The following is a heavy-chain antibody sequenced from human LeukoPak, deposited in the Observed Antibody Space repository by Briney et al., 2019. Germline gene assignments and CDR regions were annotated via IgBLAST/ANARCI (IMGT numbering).Heavy chain of an antibody. CDR2: IYHSGST. D-gene: IGHD4-23*01. Sequence: PSETLSLICAVSGGSISSGGYSWSWIRQPPGKGLEWIGYIYHSGSTYYNPSLKSRVTISVDTSKNQFSLKLSSVTAADTAVYYCASVVTPPPRAFDPWGQGTLVTVSS. V-gene: IGHV4-30-2*01. CDR1: GGSISSGGYS. J-gene: IGHJ5*02. CDR3: ASVVTPPPRAFDP.